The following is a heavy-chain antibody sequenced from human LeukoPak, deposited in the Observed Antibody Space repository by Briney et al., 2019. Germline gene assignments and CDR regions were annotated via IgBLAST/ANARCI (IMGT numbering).Heavy chain of an antibody. CDR3: ARDGESTVVYGY. D-gene: IGHD2-8*02. V-gene: IGHV3-7*01. J-gene: IGHJ4*02. Sequence: PGGSLRLSCAASGFTFSSYRMSWVRQAPGKGLEWVANIKQDGSEKYYVDSVKGRFTISRDNAKNSLYLQMNSLRAEDTAVYYCARDGESTVVYGYWGQGTLVTVSS. CDR2: IKQDGSEK. CDR1: GFTFSSYR.